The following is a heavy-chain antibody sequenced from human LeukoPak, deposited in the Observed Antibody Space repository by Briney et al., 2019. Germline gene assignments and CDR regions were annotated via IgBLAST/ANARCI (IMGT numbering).Heavy chain of an antibody. CDR3: ARDGEDIAVAGTNYFDY. J-gene: IGHJ4*02. Sequence: SVKVSCKASGGTFSSFAISWVRQAPGQGLEWMGGIIPIFGTANYAQKFQGRVTITADESTSTAYMELSSLRSEDTAVYYCARDGEDIAVAGTNYFDYWGQGTLVTVSS. CDR1: GGTFSSFA. CDR2: IIPIFGTA. V-gene: IGHV1-69*01. D-gene: IGHD6-19*01.